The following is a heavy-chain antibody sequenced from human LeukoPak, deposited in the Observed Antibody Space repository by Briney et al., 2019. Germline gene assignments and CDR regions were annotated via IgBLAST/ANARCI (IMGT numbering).Heavy chain of an antibody. Sequence: GGSLRLSCAASGFTFSSYAMSRVRQAPGKGLEWVSAISGSGGSTYYADSVKGRFTISRDNSKNTLYLQINSLRAEDTAVYYCAKDLCSRTSCSNEDYYYYRMDVWGQGTTVTVSS. V-gene: IGHV3-23*01. CDR1: GFTFSSYA. D-gene: IGHD2-2*01. J-gene: IGHJ6*02. CDR2: ISGSGGST. CDR3: AKDLCSRTSCSNEDYYYYRMDV.